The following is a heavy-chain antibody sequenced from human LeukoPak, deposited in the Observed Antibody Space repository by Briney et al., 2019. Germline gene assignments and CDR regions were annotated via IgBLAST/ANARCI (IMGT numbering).Heavy chain of an antibody. CDR1: GFTFSSYG. J-gene: IGHJ6*03. CDR3: AKDGGQQLVPGYYYYMDV. D-gene: IGHD6-13*01. V-gene: IGHV3-30*02. CDR2: IRYDGSNK. Sequence: PGGSLRLSCAASGFTFSSYGMHWVRKAPGKGLEWVAFIRYDGSNKYYADSVKGRFTISRDNSKNTLYLQMNSLRAEDTAVYYCAKDGGQQLVPGYYYYMDVWGKGTTVTVSS.